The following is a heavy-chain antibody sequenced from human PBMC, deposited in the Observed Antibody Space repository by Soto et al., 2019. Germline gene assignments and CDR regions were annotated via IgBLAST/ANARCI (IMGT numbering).Heavy chain of an antibody. V-gene: IGHV3-15*01. Sequence: GGSLRLSCAASGFTFSNAWMSWARQAPGKGLEWVGRIKSKTDGGTTDYAAPVKGRFTISRDDSKNTLYLQMNSLKTEDTAVYYCTTEATVTTNERSDYWGQGTLVTVSS. D-gene: IGHD4-17*01. CDR1: GFTFSNAW. J-gene: IGHJ4*02. CDR2: IKSKTDGGTT. CDR3: TTEATVTTNERSDY.